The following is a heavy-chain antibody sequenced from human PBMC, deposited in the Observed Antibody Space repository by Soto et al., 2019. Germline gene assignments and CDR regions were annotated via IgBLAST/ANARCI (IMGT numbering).Heavy chain of an antibody. CDR1: VFSFSDYA. CDR3: AKRSPYSSGWYSPIFDY. J-gene: IGHJ4*02. D-gene: IGHD6-13*01. CDR2: ISESGGST. V-gene: IGHV3-23*01. Sequence: RWSLRLSCSASVFSFSDYAMSWVRQAPGKGLEWVSVISESGGSTHYADSVRGRFTVSRDNSKNSLSLRMNSLRDEDTAVYFCAKRSPYSSGWYSPIFDYWGQGALVTVSS.